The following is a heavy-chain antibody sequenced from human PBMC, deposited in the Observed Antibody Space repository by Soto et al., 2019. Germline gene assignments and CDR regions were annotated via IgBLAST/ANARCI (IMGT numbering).Heavy chain of an antibody. J-gene: IGHJ4*02. CDR3: AKDINEAGKFLDYYDSSGYSADY. D-gene: IGHD3-22*01. CDR2: ISYDGSNK. V-gene: IGHV3-30*18. Sequence: GGSLRLSCAASGFTFSSYGMHWVRQAPGKGREWVAVISYDGSNKYYADSGKGRFTISRDNSKNTLYLQMNSLRAEDTAVYYCAKDINEAGKFLDYYDSSGYSADYWGQGTLVTVSS. CDR1: GFTFSSYG.